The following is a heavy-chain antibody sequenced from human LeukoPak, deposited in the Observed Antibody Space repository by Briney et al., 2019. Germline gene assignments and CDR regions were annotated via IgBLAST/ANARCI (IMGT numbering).Heavy chain of an antibody. Sequence: PGGSLRLSCAASGFTFSSYAMSWVRQAPGKGLEWVSAISGSGGSTYYADSVKGRFTISRDSSKNTLYLQMNSLRAEDTAVYYCAKGDYYDSSFPIDYWGQGTLVTVSS. J-gene: IGHJ4*02. D-gene: IGHD3-22*01. CDR2: ISGSGGST. V-gene: IGHV3-23*01. CDR1: GFTFSSYA. CDR3: AKGDYYDSSFPIDY.